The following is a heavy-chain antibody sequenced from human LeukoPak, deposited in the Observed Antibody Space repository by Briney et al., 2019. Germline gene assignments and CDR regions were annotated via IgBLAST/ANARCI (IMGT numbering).Heavy chain of an antibody. D-gene: IGHD4-17*01. CDR1: GFTVSSKD. V-gene: IGHV3-9*01. Sequence: GGSLRLSCAASGFTVSSKDMTWVRQAPGKGLEWVSGISWNSGSIGYADSVKGRFTISRDNAKNSLYLQMNSLRAEDTALYYCAKDIRARGLRDGGFDYWGQGTLVTVSS. CDR3: AKDIRARGLRDGGFDY. CDR2: ISWNSGSI. J-gene: IGHJ4*02.